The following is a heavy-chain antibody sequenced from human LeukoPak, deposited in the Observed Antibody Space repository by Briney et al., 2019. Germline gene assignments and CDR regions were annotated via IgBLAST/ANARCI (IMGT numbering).Heavy chain of an antibody. CDR2: ISRSGTTI. CDR1: GFTFSSYE. Sequence: GGSLRLSCAASGFTFSSYEMNWVRQAPGKGLEWISYISRSGTTIYYADSVKGRFTISRDNAANTLYLQMNSLRAEDTAVYYCARGSWSAAGTSIDYWGQGTLVTVSS. D-gene: IGHD6-13*01. CDR3: ARGSWSAAGTSIDY. V-gene: IGHV3-48*03. J-gene: IGHJ4*02.